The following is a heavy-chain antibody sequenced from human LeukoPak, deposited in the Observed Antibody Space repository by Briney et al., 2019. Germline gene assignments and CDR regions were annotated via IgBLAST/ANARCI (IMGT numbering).Heavy chain of an antibody. CDR1: GGSISSSSYY. CDR3: ARDHPFAATPVDY. J-gene: IGHJ4*02. CDR2: IYYSGST. D-gene: IGHD2-15*01. Sequence: SETLSLTCTVSGGSISSSSYYWGWIRQPPGKGLEWIGSIYYSGSTYYNPSLKSRVTISVDTSNNQFSLKLSSVTAADTAVYYCARDHPFAATPVDYWGQGTLVTVSS. V-gene: IGHV4-39*07.